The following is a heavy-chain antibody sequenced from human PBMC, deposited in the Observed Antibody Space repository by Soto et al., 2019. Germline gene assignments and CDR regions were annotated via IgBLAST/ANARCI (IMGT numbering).Heavy chain of an antibody. J-gene: IGHJ3*02. CDR3: ARPASGGSRDAFDI. D-gene: IGHD2-15*01. CDR2: IDPTDSFT. V-gene: IGHV5-10-1*01. Sequence: ESLKISCKGSGYKFTSFWLNWVRQIPGKGLEWVGRIDPTDSFTNYSPPFEGLVTISVDKSISTAYLQWSTLQASDTAIYYCARPASGGSRDAFDIWGQGTTVTVSS. CDR1: GYKFTSFW.